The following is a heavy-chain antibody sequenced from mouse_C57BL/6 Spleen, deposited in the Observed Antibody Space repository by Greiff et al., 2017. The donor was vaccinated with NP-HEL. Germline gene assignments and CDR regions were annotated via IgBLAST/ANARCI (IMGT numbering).Heavy chain of an antibody. CDR1: GYTFTDYY. CDR2: INPNNGGT. Sequence: VQLQQSGPELVKPGASVKISCKASGYTFTDYYMNWVKQSHGKSLEWIGDINPNNGGTCYNQKFKGKATLTVDKSSSTAYMELRSLTSEDSAVYYCARDYYCSSKFAYWGQGTLVTVSA. J-gene: IGHJ3*01. D-gene: IGHD1-1*01. CDR3: ARDYYCSSKFAY. V-gene: IGHV1-26*01.